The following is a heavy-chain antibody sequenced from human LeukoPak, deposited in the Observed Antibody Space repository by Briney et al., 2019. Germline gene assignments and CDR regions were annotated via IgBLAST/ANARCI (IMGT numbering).Heavy chain of an antibody. CDR2: IYSGGST. J-gene: IGHJ4*02. D-gene: IGHD3-10*01. Sequence: GGSLRLSCAASGFTVSSNYMNWVRQAPGKGLEWISVIYSGGSTYYADSVKGRFTISRDNSKNTLYLQMNSLRAEDTAVYYCARDEFGEPLGYWGQGTLVTVSS. CDR3: ARDEFGEPLGY. CDR1: GFTVSSNY. V-gene: IGHV3-66*01.